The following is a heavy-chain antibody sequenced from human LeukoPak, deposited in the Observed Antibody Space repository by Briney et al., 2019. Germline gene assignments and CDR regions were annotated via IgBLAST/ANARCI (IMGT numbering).Heavy chain of an antibody. Sequence: GGSLRLSCAASGFTFSDYARTWVRQIPGKGLEWVSVISGGGDGTDYADSVKGRFTISRDNSKNTLYLQMNSLRAEDTAVYYCARGLARIGELLPGLVYWGQGTLVTVSS. V-gene: IGHV3-23*01. CDR3: ARGLARIGELLPGLVY. CDR2: ISGGGDGT. J-gene: IGHJ4*02. D-gene: IGHD3-10*01. CDR1: GFTFSDYA.